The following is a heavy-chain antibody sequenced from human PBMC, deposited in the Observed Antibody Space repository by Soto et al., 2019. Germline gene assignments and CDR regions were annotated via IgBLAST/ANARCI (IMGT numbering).Heavy chain of an antibody. J-gene: IGHJ4*02. CDR2: VDPNGGGS. V-gene: IGHV1-2*04. D-gene: IGHD4-17*01. CDR3: ATWVDYGDFEGFDF. Sequence: ASVKVSCKTSGYSFTDYKLHWVRQAPGQGLEWMGWVDPNGGGSNSAQKFQGSVTMTWDTSITTAYLDLTRLTTNDTVTYFCATWVDYGDFEGFDFWGKGTLVTVSS. CDR1: GYSFTDYK.